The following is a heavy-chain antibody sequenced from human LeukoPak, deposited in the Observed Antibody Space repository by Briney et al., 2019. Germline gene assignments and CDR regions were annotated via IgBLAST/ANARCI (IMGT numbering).Heavy chain of an antibody. Sequence: PSETLSFTCTVSGGSISSGGLYWSWIRQHPGKGLEWIGYMYFSGSTKYNPSLKTRVTISSDTSKNQFSLNLSSVTPADTAVYYCAAEQVSTSSFDYWGQGTTVTVSS. D-gene: IGHD5/OR15-5a*01. CDR2: MYFSGST. CDR1: GGSISSGGLY. V-gene: IGHV4-31*03. J-gene: IGHJ4*02. CDR3: AAEQVSTSSFDY.